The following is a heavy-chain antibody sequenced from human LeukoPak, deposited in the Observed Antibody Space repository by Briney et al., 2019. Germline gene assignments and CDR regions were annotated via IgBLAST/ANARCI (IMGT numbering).Heavy chain of an antibody. V-gene: IGHV3-23*01. J-gene: IGHJ4*02. CDR2: ISGSGGST. D-gene: IGHD2-15*01. Sequence: AGGSLRLSCAASGFTFSSYAMSWVRQAPGKGLEWVSAISGSGGSTYYADSVKGRFTISRDNAKNSLYLQMNSLRAEDTAVYYCARDDIVVVAATRAYYFDYWGQGILVTVSS. CDR1: GFTFSSYA. CDR3: ARDDIVVVAATRAYYFDY.